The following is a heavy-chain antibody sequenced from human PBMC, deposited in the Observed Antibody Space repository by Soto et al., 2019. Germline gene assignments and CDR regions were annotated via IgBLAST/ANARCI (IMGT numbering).Heavy chain of an antibody. CDR3: ARDFATHCSGSTCYPYAY. CDR1: GFTFNTFW. Sequence: PGGSLRLSCAASGFTFNTFWMSWVRQSPGKGLEWVANIKHDGSETYYVDSVKGRFTISRENAKNSLFLQMNTLRTEDTAVYYCARDFATHCSGSTCYPYAYWGQGALVTVSS. CDR2: IKHDGSET. D-gene: IGHD2-15*01. V-gene: IGHV3-7*03. J-gene: IGHJ4*02.